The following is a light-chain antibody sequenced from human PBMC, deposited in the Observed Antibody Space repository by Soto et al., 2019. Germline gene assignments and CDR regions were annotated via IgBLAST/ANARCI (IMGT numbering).Light chain of an antibody. Sequence: DIQMTQSPSSLSATVGDRVTITCQASQDISNHLNWYQQKPGKAPRLLIYDASNLETGVPSRFSGSGSGTDFTVTISSLQPEDIATYYCQQYDSFPITFGQGTRLEI. J-gene: IGKJ5*01. CDR3: QQYDSFPIT. V-gene: IGKV1-33*01. CDR1: QDISNH. CDR2: DAS.